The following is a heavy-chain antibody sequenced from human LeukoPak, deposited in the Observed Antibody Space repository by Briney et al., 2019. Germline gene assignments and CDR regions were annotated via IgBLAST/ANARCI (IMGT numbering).Heavy chain of an antibody. V-gene: IGHV3-23*01. CDR2: IGGRDGST. CDR1: GFTFSSYG. CDR3: ATPDRHYGSPGGY. Sequence: GGSLRLSCAASGFTFSSYGMSWVRQAPGKGLEWVSAIGGRDGSTYYADSVKGRFTISRDNSKNTLYLQMNSLRAEDTAVYYCATPDRHYGSPGGYWGQGTLVTVSS. J-gene: IGHJ4*02. D-gene: IGHD4-17*01.